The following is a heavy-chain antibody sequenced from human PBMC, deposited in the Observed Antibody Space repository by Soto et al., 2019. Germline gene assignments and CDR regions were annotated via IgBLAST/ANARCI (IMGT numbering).Heavy chain of an antibody. CDR3: ARAHDSGYVD. D-gene: IGHD5-12*01. Sequence: QVQLQQWGAGLLKPSETLSLTCAVYGESLSGYYWSWIRQPPGKGLEWIGEINHWRSTKYNPSLKSRVIISADTSKSQFSLKLSSVTAADTAVYYCARAHDSGYVDWGQGTLVTVSS. V-gene: IGHV4-34*01. CDR1: GESLSGYY. J-gene: IGHJ4*02. CDR2: INHWRST.